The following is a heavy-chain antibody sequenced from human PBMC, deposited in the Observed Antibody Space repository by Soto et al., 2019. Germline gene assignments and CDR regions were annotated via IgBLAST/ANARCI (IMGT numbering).Heavy chain of an antibody. J-gene: IGHJ6*02. CDR1: GFTFSSYA. V-gene: IGHV3-30-3*01. CDR2: ISYDGSNK. Sequence: GGSLRLSCAASGFTFSSYAMHWVRQAPGKGLEWVAVISYDGSNKYYADSVKGRFTISRDNSKNTLYLQMNSLRAEDTAVYYCARQPEGEDLYYGMDVWGQGTTVTVSS. CDR3: ARQPEGEDLYYGMDV.